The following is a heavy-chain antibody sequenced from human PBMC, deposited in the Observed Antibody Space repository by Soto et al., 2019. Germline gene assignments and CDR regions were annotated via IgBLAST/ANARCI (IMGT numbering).Heavy chain of an antibody. D-gene: IGHD3-16*01. Sequence: SQTLSLTCAISGDSVSRNSAAWHWIRQSPSRGLEWLGRTYYRSKWYNDYAVSVKSRISINPDTSKNQFSLQLNSVTPEDTAVYYCARAPGGIDAFDIWGPGTMVTVSS. J-gene: IGHJ3*02. CDR2: TYYRSKWYN. CDR1: GDSVSRNSAA. CDR3: ARAPGGIDAFDI. V-gene: IGHV6-1*01.